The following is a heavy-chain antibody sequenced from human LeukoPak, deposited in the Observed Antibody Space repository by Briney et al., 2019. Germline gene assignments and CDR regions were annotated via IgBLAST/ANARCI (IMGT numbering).Heavy chain of an antibody. CDR2: INHGGST. CDR3: ASLVHYDFWGGYFRPSDAIDV. D-gene: IGHD3-3*01. J-gene: IGHJ3*01. Sequence: SETLSLTCAVYGGSFSGHYWSWIRQPPGQGLEWLAEINHGGSTSYSPSLKSRASISADKSKNQFSLRLTSVTAADTAVYYCASLVHYDFWGGYFRPSDAIDVWGQGTAVTVSS. CDR1: GGSFSGHY. V-gene: IGHV4-34*01.